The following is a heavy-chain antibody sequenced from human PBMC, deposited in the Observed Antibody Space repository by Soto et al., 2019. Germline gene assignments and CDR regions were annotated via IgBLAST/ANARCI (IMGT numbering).Heavy chain of an antibody. CDR3: ARSLNQLLRQGGTWFAP. Sequence: QVQLVESGGGVVQPGRSLRLSCAASGFTFSSYGMHWVRQAPGKGLEWVAVIWHDGSDKYYADSVKGRFTISRDNSNNPLYLQMNTLRAEAWAVFYWARSLNQLLRQGGTWFAPWGQGTLFTVS. J-gene: IGHJ5*02. V-gene: IGHV3-33*01. CDR1: GFTFSSYG. CDR2: IWHDGSDK. D-gene: IGHD2-15*01.